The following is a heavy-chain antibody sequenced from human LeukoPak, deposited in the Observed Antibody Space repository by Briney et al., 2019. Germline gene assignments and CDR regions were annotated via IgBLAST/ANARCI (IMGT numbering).Heavy chain of an antibody. D-gene: IGHD4-23*01. CDR2: INFGGSI. CDR3: ARGPRNYGGRPDY. J-gene: IGHJ4*02. CDR1: GGSFRGYY. Sequence: PSETLSLTCAVYGGSFRGYYWSWIRQPPGKGLEWIGEINFGGSINYTPSLKSRVTISVDTSKNQFSLKLSSVTAADTAVYYCARGPRNYGGRPDYWGQGTLVTVSS. V-gene: IGHV4-34*01.